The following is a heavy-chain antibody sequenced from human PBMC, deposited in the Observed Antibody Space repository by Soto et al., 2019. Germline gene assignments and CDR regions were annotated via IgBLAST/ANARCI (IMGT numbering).Heavy chain of an antibody. D-gene: IGHD3-3*02. J-gene: IGHJ4*02. CDR2: IKPGTSDI. CDR3: ARQLSHICDS. Sequence: PGESLKISCXGVGYKFGSAWIGWVRQMPGKGLEWMGIIKPGTSDIRYSPSCRGHVTISADEAVSTAYLQWSSLKASDTAMYYCARQLSHICDSWGQGTQVTVSS. CDR1: GYKFGSAW. V-gene: IGHV5-51*01.